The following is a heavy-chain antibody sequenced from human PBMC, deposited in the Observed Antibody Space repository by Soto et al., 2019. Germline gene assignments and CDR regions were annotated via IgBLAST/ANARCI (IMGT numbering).Heavy chain of an antibody. D-gene: IGHD4-17*01. CDR1: GYTFTSYD. CDR3: ARGIKYGAYSRWFDP. CDR2: MNPNSGNT. J-gene: IGHJ5*02. V-gene: IGHV1-8*01. Sequence: QVQLVQSGAEVKKHGASVKVSCKASGYTFTSYDINWVRQATGQGLEYLGWMNPNSGNTAYVQKFQGRVTMTWDTSITTAYMELGSLRSEDTAVYFCARGIKYGAYSRWFDPWGQGTLVTVSS.